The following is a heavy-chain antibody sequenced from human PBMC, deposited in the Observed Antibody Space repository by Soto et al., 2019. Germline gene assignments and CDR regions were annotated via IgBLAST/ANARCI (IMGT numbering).Heavy chain of an antibody. D-gene: IGHD3-3*02. CDR1: GFTFSSYG. CDR3: ARDAHFWSGARERDLGMDV. CDR2: IWYEGSNK. V-gene: IGHV3-33*01. J-gene: IGHJ6*02. Sequence: QVQLVESGGGVVQPGRSLRLSCAASGFTFSSYGMHWVRQAPGKGLEWVAVIWYEGSNKYYADSVKGRFTISRDKSKNTLYLQMNSLRAEDTAVYYCARDAHFWSGARERDLGMDVWGQGTTVTVSS.